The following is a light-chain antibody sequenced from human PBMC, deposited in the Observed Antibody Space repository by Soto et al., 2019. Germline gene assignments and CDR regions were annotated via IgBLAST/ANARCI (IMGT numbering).Light chain of an antibody. CDR3: AAWDDSLNGVV. CDR1: SSNIGSNT. V-gene: IGLV1-44*01. J-gene: IGLJ2*01. Sequence: QAVVTQPPSASGTPGQRVTISCSGSSSNIGSNTVNWYQQLPGTAPKLLIYSNNQRPSGVPDRFSGSKSGTSASLAISGLQSDDEADYYCAAWDDSLNGVVFCGGTKLTVL. CDR2: SNN.